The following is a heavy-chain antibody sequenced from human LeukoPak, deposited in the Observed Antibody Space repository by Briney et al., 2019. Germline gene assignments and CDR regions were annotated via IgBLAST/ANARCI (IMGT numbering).Heavy chain of an antibody. CDR1: GFTFSSYV. Sequence: GGSLRLSCAASGFTFSSYVMSWVRQAPGKGLEWVSAISGSGGSTYYADSVKGRFTISRDNSKNTLYLQMNSLRAEDTAVYYCAKDGGPYYDYVMNDYWGQGTLVTVSS. J-gene: IGHJ4*02. CDR3: AKDGGPYYDYVMNDY. CDR2: ISGSGGST. V-gene: IGHV3-23*01. D-gene: IGHD3-16*01.